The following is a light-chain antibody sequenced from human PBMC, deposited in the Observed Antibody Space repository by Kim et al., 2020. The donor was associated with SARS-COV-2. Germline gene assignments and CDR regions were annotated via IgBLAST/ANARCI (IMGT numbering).Light chain of an antibody. J-gene: IGKJ4*01. CDR1: QSVTSD. CDR2: DTY. V-gene: IGKV3-11*01. Sequence: LSPGESATLSGRASQSVTSDLAWYQHKPGQAPRLLIYDTYNRASGIPGRFSGSGSGTDFTLIISSLEPEDVAIYYCQQRWRWPLTFGGGTKVDIK. CDR3: QQRWRWPLT.